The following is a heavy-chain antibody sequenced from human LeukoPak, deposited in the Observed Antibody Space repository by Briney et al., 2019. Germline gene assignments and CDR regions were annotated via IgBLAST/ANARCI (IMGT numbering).Heavy chain of an antibody. Sequence: ASVKVSCKASGYTFTSYGISWVRQAPGQGLEWMGWISAYNGNTNYAQKLQGRVTMTTDTSTSTAYMELRSLRSDDTAVYYCARDPVRHFDWLLSPNYYYYGTDVWGQGTTVTVSS. D-gene: IGHD3-9*01. CDR3: ARDPVRHFDWLLSPNYYYYGTDV. CDR2: ISAYNGNT. V-gene: IGHV1-18*01. J-gene: IGHJ6*02. CDR1: GYTFTSYG.